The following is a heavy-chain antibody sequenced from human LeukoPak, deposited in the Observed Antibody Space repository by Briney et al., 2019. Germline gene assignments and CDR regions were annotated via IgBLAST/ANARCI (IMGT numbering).Heavy chain of an antibody. CDR2: ISYDGSNK. CDR1: GFTFSSYA. D-gene: IGHD3-3*01. CDR3: ARDVLRFLESYAFDI. V-gene: IGHV3-30-3*01. Sequence: TGRSLRLSCAASGFTFSSYAMHWVRQAPGKGLEWVAVISYDGSNKYYADSVKGRFTISRDNSKNTLHLQMNSLRAEDTAVYYCARDVLRFLESYAFDIWGQGTMVTVSS. J-gene: IGHJ3*02.